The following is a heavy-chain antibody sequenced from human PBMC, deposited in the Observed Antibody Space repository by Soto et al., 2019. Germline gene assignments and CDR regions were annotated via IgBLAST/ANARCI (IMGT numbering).Heavy chain of an antibody. D-gene: IGHD3-22*01. J-gene: IGHJ5*02. CDR3: ARAPGYYDSSGYYTNWFDP. CDR1: GGSISSYY. Sequence: SETLSLTCTVSGGSISSYYWSWIRQPPGKGLEWIGYIYYSGSTNYNPSLKSRVTISVDTSKNQFSLKLSSVTAADTAVYYCARAPGYYDSSGYYTNWFDPWGQGTLVTVSS. CDR2: IYYSGST. V-gene: IGHV4-59*01.